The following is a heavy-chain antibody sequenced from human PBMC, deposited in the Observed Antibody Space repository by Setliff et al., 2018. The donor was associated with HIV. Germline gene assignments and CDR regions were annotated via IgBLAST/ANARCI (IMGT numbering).Heavy chain of an antibody. CDR2: ICYTGST. J-gene: IGHJ4*02. V-gene: IGHV4-59*01. CDR1: GGSMSSYY. Sequence: PSETLSLTCTVSGGSMSSYYWSWIRQPPGKGLEWIGSICYTGSTDYNPSLMSRVTISLDTPKNQFSLKLNSVIAADTAVYYCARNRVPSSLWGQGTLVTVSS. CDR3: ARNRVPSSL. D-gene: IGHD3-10*01.